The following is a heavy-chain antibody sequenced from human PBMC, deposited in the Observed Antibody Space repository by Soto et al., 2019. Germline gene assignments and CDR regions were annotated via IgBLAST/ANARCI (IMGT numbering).Heavy chain of an antibody. Sequence: SETLSLTCTVSGGSISSYYWSWIRQPPGKGLEWIGYIYYSGSTNYNPSLKSRVTISVDTSKNQFSLKLSSVTAADTAVYYCARGRGDDYGDLAPFDYWGQGTLVTVSS. V-gene: IGHV4-59*01. D-gene: IGHD4-17*01. J-gene: IGHJ4*02. CDR3: ARGRGDDYGDLAPFDY. CDR2: IYYSGST. CDR1: GGSISSYY.